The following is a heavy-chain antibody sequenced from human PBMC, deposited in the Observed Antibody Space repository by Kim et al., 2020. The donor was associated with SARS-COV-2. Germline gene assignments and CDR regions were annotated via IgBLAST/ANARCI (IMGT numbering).Heavy chain of an antibody. J-gene: IGHJ5*02. CDR3: ARSSIAARTWFDP. CDR1: GYTFTSYA. D-gene: IGHD6-6*01. V-gene: IGHV1-3*01. Sequence: ASVKVSCKASGYTFTSYAMHWVRQAPGQRLEWMGWINAGNGNTKYSQKFQGRVTITRDTSASTAYMELSSLRSEDTAVYYCARSSIAARTWFDPWGQGTLVTVSS. CDR2: INAGNGNT.